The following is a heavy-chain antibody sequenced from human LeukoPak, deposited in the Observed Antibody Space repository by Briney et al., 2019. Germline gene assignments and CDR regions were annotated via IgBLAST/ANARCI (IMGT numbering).Heavy chain of an antibody. V-gene: IGHV3-48*04. D-gene: IGHD3-22*01. CDR3: ARDTMTNSWYCDD. J-gene: IGHJ4*02. Sequence: GGSLRLSCAASGFTFSGYSMNWIRQAPGEGLEWISYIDGSSNNIYYAESVKGRFTISRDNAKNSLYLQMNSLRAEDTAVYYCARDTMTNSWYCDDWGQGTLVTVSS. CDR1: GFTFSGYS. CDR2: IDGSSNNI.